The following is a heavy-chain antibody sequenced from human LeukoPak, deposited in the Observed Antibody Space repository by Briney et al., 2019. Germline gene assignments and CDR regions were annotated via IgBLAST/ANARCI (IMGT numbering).Heavy chain of an antibody. CDR2: IYSGGST. D-gene: IGHD6-19*01. V-gene: IGHV3-66*04. CDR3: ARPGIAVAGEFFDY. CDR1: GFTVSSNY. Sequence: GGSLRLSCAASGFTVSSNYMNWVRQAPGKGLEWVSVIYSGGSTYYADSVKGRFTISRDNSENTLYLQMNSLRAEDTAVYYCARPGIAVAGEFFDYWGQGTLVTVSS. J-gene: IGHJ4*02.